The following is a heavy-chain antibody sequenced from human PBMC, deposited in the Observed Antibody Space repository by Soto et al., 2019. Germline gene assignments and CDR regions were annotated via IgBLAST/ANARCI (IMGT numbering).Heavy chain of an antibody. CDR1: GFSLTTNGMC. Sequence: SGPTLVNPTQTLTLTCTFSGFSLTTNGMCLSWIRQPPGKALEWLALIDWDDNTYYSTSLNNRLTLSKDTSKNQVVLLVRHMGPVDTATYYCARIPCGNYYTENFFDPWGQGIPVTVS. CDR2: IDWDDNT. V-gene: IGHV2-70*01. J-gene: IGHJ5*02. CDR3: ARIPCGNYYTENFFDP. D-gene: IGHD3-22*01.